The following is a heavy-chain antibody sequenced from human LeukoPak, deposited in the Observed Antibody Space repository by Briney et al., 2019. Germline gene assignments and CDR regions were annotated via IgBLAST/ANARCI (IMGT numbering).Heavy chain of an antibody. Sequence: SETLSLTCTVSGGSIRSSYYYWGWIRQPPGKGLEWIGSIYDSGSTYYNPSLKSRVTISVDTSKNQFSLKLSSVTAADTAVYYCARHEVDFWSMHWFPTPVYFDYWGQGTLVTVSS. CDR2: IYDSGST. V-gene: IGHV4-39*01. J-gene: IGHJ4*02. D-gene: IGHD3-3*01. CDR1: GGSIRSSYYY. CDR3: ARHEVDFWSMHWFPTPVYFDY.